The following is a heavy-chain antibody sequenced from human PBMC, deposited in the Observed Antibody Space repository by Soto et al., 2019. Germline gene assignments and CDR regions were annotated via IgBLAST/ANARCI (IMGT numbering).Heavy chain of an antibody. CDR1: GFTFSGSA. V-gene: IGHV3-73*01. CDR2: IRSKANSYAT. CDR3: TRPPYDYVWGSYRPYPLGMDV. J-gene: IGHJ6*02. Sequence: EVQLVESGGGLVQPGGSLKLSCAASGFTFSGSAMHWVRQASGKGLEWVGRIRSKANSYATAYAASVKGRFTISRDDSKNTAYLQMNSLKTEDTAVYYCTRPPYDYVWGSYRPYPLGMDVWGQGTTVTVSS. D-gene: IGHD3-16*02.